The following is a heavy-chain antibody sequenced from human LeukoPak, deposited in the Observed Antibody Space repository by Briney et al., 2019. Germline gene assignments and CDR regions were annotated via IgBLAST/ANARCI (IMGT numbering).Heavy chain of an antibody. Sequence: SVKVSCKASGGTFSSYAISWARQAPGQGLEWMGGIIPIFGTANYAQKFQGRVTITADKSTSTAYMELSSLRSEDTAVYYCAERGTHYYDSSGYYPLDYWGQGTLVTVSS. CDR1: GGTFSSYA. CDR2: IIPIFGTA. J-gene: IGHJ4*02. CDR3: AERGTHYYDSSGYYPLDY. D-gene: IGHD3-22*01. V-gene: IGHV1-69*06.